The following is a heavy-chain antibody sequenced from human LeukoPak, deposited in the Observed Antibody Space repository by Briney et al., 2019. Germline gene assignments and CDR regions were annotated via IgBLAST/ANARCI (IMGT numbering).Heavy chain of an antibody. Sequence: SETLSLTCAVYRGSFSGYYWSWIRQPPGKGLEWIGEINHSGSTNYNPSLKSRVTISVDTSKNQFSLKLSSVTAADTAVYYCVREYSTSSTAFDIWGQGTMVTVSS. D-gene: IGHD6-6*01. V-gene: IGHV4-34*01. J-gene: IGHJ3*02. CDR1: RGSFSGYY. CDR3: VREYSTSSTAFDI. CDR2: INHSGST.